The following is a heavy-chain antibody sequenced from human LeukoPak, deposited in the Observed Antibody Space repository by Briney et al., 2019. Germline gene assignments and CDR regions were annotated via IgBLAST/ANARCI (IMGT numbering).Heavy chain of an antibody. CDR1: GFTFSNAW. J-gene: IGHJ4*02. D-gene: IGHD3-9*01. CDR2: IKSKTDGGTT. V-gene: IGHV3-15*01. Sequence: GGSLRLSCAASGFTFSNAWMSWVRQAPGKGLEWVGRIKSKTDGGTTDYAAPVKGRFTISRDVSKNTLYLQMNSLKTEDTAVYYCAHFDWLLSSDYWGQGTLVTVSS. CDR3: AHFDWLLSSDY.